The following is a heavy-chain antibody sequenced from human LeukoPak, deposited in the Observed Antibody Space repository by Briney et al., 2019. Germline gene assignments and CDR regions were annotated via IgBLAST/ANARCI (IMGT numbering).Heavy chain of an antibody. CDR1: GGSFSGYY. V-gene: IGHV4-34*01. Sequence: SETLSLTCAVYGGSFSGYYWSWIRQPPGKGLEWIGEINHSGSTNYNPSLKSRVTISVDTSKNQFSLKLSSVTAADTAVYYCARRAIVVVPAATQYFDYWGQGTLVTVSS. J-gene: IGHJ4*02. D-gene: IGHD2-2*01. CDR2: INHSGST. CDR3: ARRAIVVVPAATQYFDY.